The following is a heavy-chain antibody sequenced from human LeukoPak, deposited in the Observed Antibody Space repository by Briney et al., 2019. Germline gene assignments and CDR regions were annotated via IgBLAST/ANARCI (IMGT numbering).Heavy chain of an antibody. CDR2: ISSTSGDV. CDR1: GFSFSRFG. J-gene: IGHJ4*02. D-gene: IGHD2-15*01. V-gene: IGHV3-48*01. CDR3: AQKGGTDH. Sequence: GGSLRLSCVASGFSFSRFGMNWVRQAPGKGLEWISHISSTSGDVYYADSEKGRFTISRDNAKNSLYLQMSSLRVEDTAIYYCAQKGGTDHWGQGTLVTVSS.